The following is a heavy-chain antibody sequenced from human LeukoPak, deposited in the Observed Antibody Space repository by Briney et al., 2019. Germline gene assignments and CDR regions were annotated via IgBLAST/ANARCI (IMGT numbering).Heavy chain of an antibody. CDR3: AKRAQHYYDSSGYFH. J-gene: IGHJ4*02. CDR1: GFTFSSYE. D-gene: IGHD3-22*01. Sequence: PGGSLRPSCAASGFTFSSYEMNWVRQAPGKGLEWVSYISSSGSTIYYADSVKGRFTISRDNAKNSLYLQMNSLRAEDTAVYYCAKRAQHYYDSSGYFHWGQGTLVTVSS. V-gene: IGHV3-48*03. CDR2: ISSSGSTI.